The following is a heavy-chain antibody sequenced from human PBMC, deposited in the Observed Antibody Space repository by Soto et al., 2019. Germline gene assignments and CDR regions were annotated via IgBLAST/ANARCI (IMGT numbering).Heavy chain of an antibody. Sequence: QITLKESGPTLVKPTQTLTLTCTFSGFSLSTSGVGVGWIRQPPGKALEWLAFLYWDDDKRYSPSLKSRLTITKDTPKNHVLLTMTNMDPVDTATYYCARTSVNWGARGLVDYWGQGTLVTVAS. CDR1: GFSLSTSGVG. CDR2: LYWDDDK. D-gene: IGHD7-27*01. J-gene: IGHJ4*02. V-gene: IGHV2-5*02. CDR3: ARTSVNWGARGLVDY.